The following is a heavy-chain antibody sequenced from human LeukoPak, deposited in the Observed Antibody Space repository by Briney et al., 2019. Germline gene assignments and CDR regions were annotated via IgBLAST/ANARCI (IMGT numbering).Heavy chain of an antibody. CDR3: ARKAEGSTSNYFDY. Sequence: PSETLSLTCAVYGGSFSGNYWIWIRQPPGKGLEWIGEINDRGNSNYNPSLKSRVTMSVDTSKKQISLKMSSVTAADTATYYCARKAEGSTSNYFDYWGQGTLVTVSS. V-gene: IGHV4-34*01. J-gene: IGHJ4*02. CDR2: INDRGNS. CDR1: GGSFSGNY.